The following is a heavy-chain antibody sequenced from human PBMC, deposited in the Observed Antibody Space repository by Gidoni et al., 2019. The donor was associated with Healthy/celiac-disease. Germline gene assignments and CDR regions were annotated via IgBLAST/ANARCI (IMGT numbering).Heavy chain of an antibody. J-gene: IGHJ6*02. CDR3: ARAYYYDSSGYYYQVGTYGMDV. V-gene: IGHV3-48*03. CDR2: ISSSGSTI. D-gene: IGHD3-22*01. Sequence: EVQLVESGGGLVQHGGSLRLSCAAPGFPSSSYEMNWVGQAPGKGLEWVSYISSSGSTIYYADSVKGRFTISRDNAKNLLYLQMNSLRAEDTAVYYCARAYYYDSSGYYYQVGTYGMDVWGQGTTVTVSS. CDR1: GFPSSSYE.